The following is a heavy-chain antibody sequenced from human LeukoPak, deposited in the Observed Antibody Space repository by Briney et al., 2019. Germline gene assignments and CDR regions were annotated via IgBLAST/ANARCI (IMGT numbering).Heavy chain of an antibody. CDR3: ARVSEDHSSGWYEEYFQH. J-gene: IGHJ1*01. CDR1: GSTVSRHG. D-gene: IGHD6-19*01. Sequence: GGCLRPALSASGSTVSRHGSHWVRQAPGKGLEWVAVIWYDGSKKNYADSVKGRFTISRDNSKNALNLQMTSQRAQDTAVYYCARVSEDHSSGWYEEYFQHSGQGTLVIVSS. CDR2: IWYDGSKK. V-gene: IGHV3-33*01.